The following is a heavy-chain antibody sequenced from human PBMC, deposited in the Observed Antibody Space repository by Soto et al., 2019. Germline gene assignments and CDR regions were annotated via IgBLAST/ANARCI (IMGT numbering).Heavy chain of an antibody. J-gene: IGHJ4*02. CDR2: ITSSGSNT. CDR1: GFTFSGYG. CDR3: AKEPGRIAAALDY. D-gene: IGHD6-13*01. V-gene: IGHV3-23*01. Sequence: EVQLLESGGDLVQRGGSLRLSCAASGFTFSGYGMSWVRQAPGKGLEWVSSITSSGSNTYYVDSVKGRFTISRDNSKNTLDLQMNSLTVEDTAVYYCAKEPGRIAAALDYWGQGTLVTVSS.